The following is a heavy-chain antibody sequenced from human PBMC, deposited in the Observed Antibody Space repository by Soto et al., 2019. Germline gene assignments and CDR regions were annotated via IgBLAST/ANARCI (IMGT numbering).Heavy chain of an antibody. D-gene: IGHD3-10*01. CDR3: AKINYGPHDYFDY. V-gene: IGHV3-23*01. CDR1: GFTFSSYA. J-gene: IGHJ4*02. CDR2: ISGSGGST. Sequence: EVQLLESGGGLVQPGGSLRLSCAASGFTFSSYAMSWVRQAPGKGLEWVSAISGSGGSTYYADSVKGRFTISRDNSKKTLYLQMNSLRAEDTAVYYCAKINYGPHDYFDYWGQGTLVTVSS.